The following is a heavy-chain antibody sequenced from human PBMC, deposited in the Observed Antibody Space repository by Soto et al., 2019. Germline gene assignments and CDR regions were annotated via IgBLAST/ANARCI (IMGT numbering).Heavy chain of an antibody. CDR1: GFTFSSYW. Sequence: GGSRRLACAASGFTFSSYWMSWVRQAPGKGLEWVANIKQDGSEKYYVDSVKGRFTISRDNAKHSLYLQMNSLRAEDTAVYYCARSYGRLDYWGQGTLVTVSS. CDR3: ARSYGRLDY. CDR2: IKQDGSEK. V-gene: IGHV3-7*01. J-gene: IGHJ4*02. D-gene: IGHD3-10*01.